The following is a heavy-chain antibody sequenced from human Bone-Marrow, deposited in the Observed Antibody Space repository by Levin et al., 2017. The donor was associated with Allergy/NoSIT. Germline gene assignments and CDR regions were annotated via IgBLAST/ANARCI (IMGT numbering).Heavy chain of an antibody. CDR1: GGSISSDDYY. CDR2: IYYSANT. V-gene: IGHV4-30-4*01. D-gene: IGHD4-17*01. Sequence: SETLSLTCTVSGGSISSDDYYWSWIRQPPGKGLEWIGFIYYSANTYYNPSLKSRLTISVDSSKSQFSLNLSSVTAADTAIYYCARGGTNYGDYDYYGMDVWGQGTTVTVSS. CDR3: ARGGTNYGDYDYYGMDV. J-gene: IGHJ6*02.